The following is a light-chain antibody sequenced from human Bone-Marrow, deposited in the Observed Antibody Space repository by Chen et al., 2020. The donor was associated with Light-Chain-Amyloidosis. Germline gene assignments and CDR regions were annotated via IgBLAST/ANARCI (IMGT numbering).Light chain of an antibody. CDR1: QSISSW. CDR3: QQYYSYPLT. V-gene: IGKV1-5*01. Sequence: DIQMTQSPSTLSASVGDRVTITCRASQSISSWLAWYQQKPGKAPKLLIYDASSLESGVPSRFSGSGSAAEFTLTISSLQPDDFATYDCQQYYSYPLTFGGGTKVEVK. CDR2: DAS. J-gene: IGKJ4*01.